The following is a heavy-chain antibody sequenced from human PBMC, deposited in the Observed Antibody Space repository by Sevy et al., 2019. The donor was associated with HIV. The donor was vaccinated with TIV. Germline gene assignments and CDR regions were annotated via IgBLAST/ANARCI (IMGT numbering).Heavy chain of an antibody. CDR2: IYWDDDK. J-gene: IGHJ3*01. D-gene: IGHD4-17*01. CDR3: ARRPYGDYVGGFDV. V-gene: IGHV2-5*02. Sequence: SGPTLVKPTQTLTLTCTFSGFSLSTSGVGVGWIRQPPGKALQWLALIYWDDDKYYSPSLKSRLTITKDTSKNQVVLRMTNMDPVDTATYYCARRPYGDYVGGFDVWGQGTLVTVSS. CDR1: GFSLSTSGVG.